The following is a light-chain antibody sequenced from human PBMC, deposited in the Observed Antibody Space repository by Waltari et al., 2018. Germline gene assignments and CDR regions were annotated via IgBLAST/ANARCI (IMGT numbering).Light chain of an antibody. Sequence: QSALTQPASVSGSPGQSITISCTGSSDDIGAFDYVSWYQEHPGKAPKVIIFDVGQRPSGVSDRFSGSKSGNTASLTISGLQAEDEADYYRSSYTTSTTFYVFGTGTTVTVL. CDR3: SSYTTSTTFYV. J-gene: IGLJ1*01. CDR1: SDDIGAFDY. V-gene: IGLV2-14*03. CDR2: DVG.